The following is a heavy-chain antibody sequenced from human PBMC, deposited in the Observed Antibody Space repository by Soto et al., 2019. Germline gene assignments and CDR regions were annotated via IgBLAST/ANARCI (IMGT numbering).Heavy chain of an antibody. V-gene: IGHV5-51*01. Sequence: GESLKISCKSSGYSFTDYWIGWVRQMPGKXLEWMGIIYPGDSDARYSPSFQGQVTISVDTSINTAFLRWNNLTASDTAMYYCARQADYNILTGYFYYFDYWGQGSLVTVSS. CDR2: IYPGDSDA. D-gene: IGHD3-9*01. CDR3: ARQADYNILTGYFYYFDY. CDR1: GYSFTDYW. J-gene: IGHJ4*02.